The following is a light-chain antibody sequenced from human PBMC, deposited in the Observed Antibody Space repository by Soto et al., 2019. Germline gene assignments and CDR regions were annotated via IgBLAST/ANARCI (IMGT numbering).Light chain of an antibody. J-gene: IGLJ3*02. CDR1: SSDIGSSNH. CDR2: DVS. Sequence: QSALTQPASVSDSPGQSITISCIGTSSDIGSSNHVSWHQQHPGQAPKLMIYDVSYRPSGVSNRFSGSKTGNTASLIISGLQAEDEADYYCSSYTSSSTPWVFGGGTQLTVL. CDR3: SSYTSSSTPWV. V-gene: IGLV2-14*03.